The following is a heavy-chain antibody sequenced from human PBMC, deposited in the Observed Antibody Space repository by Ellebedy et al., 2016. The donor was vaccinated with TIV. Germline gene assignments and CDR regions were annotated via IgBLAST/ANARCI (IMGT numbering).Heavy chain of an antibody. V-gene: IGHV3-21*01. CDR3: ARDLGTYGSGSATAYFDH. J-gene: IGHJ4*02. Sequence: PGGSLRLSCAVSGFTFSTYSMNWVRQAPGQGLEWVSSISSGGSYKYYADSVAGRFTISRDSATNSLYLQMNSLRADDTAVYYCARDLGTYGSGSATAYFDHWGQGTLVTVSS. D-gene: IGHD3-10*01. CDR2: ISSGGSYK. CDR1: GFTFSTYS.